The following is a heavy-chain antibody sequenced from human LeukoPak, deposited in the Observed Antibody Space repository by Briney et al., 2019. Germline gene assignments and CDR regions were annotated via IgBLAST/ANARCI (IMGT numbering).Heavy chain of an antibody. J-gene: IGHJ5*02. D-gene: IGHD5-18*01. V-gene: IGHV1-69*05. CDR2: IIPIFGTA. CDR1: GGTFSSYA. Sequence: GASVKVSCKASGGTFSSYAISWVRQAPGQGLEWMGRIIPIFGTANYAQKFQGRATITTDESTSTAYMELSSLRSEDTAVYYCARSEVRGYSYGPRYNWFDPWGQGTLVTVSS. CDR3: ARSEVRGYSYGPRYNWFDP.